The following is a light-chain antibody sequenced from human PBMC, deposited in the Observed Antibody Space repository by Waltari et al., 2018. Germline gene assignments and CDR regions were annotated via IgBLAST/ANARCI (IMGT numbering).Light chain of an antibody. J-gene: IGKJ2*01. CDR2: GAS. CDR1: QSVTTN. V-gene: IGKV3-15*01. Sequence: EIVMTQSPATLSVSPGERAVLSCRASQSVTTNLAWYQQKPGQAPRLLSSGASTRATNIPARFSGSGSGTEFNLTISSLQSEDFAVYYCHQYNNGPPYNFGQGTKLEI. CDR3: HQYNNGPPYN.